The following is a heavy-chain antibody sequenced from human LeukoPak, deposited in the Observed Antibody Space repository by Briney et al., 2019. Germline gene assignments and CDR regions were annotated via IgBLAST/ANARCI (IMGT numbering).Heavy chain of an antibody. J-gene: IGHJ4*02. CDR3: AREPNSGYEY. Sequence: GGSLRLSCAASGFTFSSYGMHWVRQAPGNGLEWVAVIWYDGSNKYYADSVKGRFTISRDNSKNTLYLQMNSLRAEDTAVYYCAREPNSGYEYWGQGTLVTVSS. V-gene: IGHV3-33*01. CDR2: IWYDGSNK. D-gene: IGHD3-22*01. CDR1: GFTFSSYG.